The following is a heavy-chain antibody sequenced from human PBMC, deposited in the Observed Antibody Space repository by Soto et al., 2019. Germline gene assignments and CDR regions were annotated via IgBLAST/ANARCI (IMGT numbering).Heavy chain of an antibody. CDR1: GVTFGDYA. J-gene: IGHJ6*02. CDR3: TRDTTYYDFWSGYTTRYGMDV. CDR2: IRSKAYGGTT. Sequence: PGGSLRLSCTACGVTFGDYAMSWFRQDPGKGLEWVGFIRSKAYGGTTEYAASVKGRFTISRDDSKSIAYLQMNSLKTEDTAGYYCTRDTTYYDFWSGYTTRYGMDVWGQGTTVTVSS. V-gene: IGHV3-49*03. D-gene: IGHD3-3*01.